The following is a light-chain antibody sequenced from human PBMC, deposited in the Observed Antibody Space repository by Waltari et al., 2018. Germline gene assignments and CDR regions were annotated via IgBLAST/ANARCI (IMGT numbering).Light chain of an antibody. Sequence: DIQMTQSPSSLSASVGDRVTITCRASENVNNYLTWYQQKPGKAPKLLIYKASTLQSGVASRVSGSGSGRDYTFTISSLQSEDVATYYGQHGYGTPFTFGPGTKLDIK. V-gene: IGKV1-39*01. J-gene: IGKJ3*01. CDR2: KAS. CDR1: ENVNNY. CDR3: QHGYGTPFT.